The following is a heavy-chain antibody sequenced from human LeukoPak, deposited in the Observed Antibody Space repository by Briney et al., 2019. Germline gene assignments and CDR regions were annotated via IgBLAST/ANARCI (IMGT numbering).Heavy chain of an antibody. D-gene: IGHD3-9*01. Sequence: GASLRLFCAASGFTFSNYAMSWVRQATGKGLEWVSAIVGTGGSTYYADSVKGRFTISRDNSKNTLYLQLNSLRAEDTAVYYCAKWGDYDILTGYYDSDYWGQGTLVTVSS. J-gene: IGHJ4*02. CDR3: AKWGDYDILTGYYDSDY. CDR2: IVGTGGST. V-gene: IGHV3-23*01. CDR1: GFTFSNYA.